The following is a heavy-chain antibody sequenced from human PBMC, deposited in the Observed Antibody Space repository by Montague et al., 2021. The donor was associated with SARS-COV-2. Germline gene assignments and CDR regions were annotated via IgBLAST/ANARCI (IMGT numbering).Heavy chain of an antibody. D-gene: IGHD3-3*01. J-gene: IGHJ5*02. CDR2: IYYSGST. Sequence: SETLSLTCTVSGGSVSSYYWSWIRQPPGKGLQWLGYIYYSGSTDYNPSLKSRVTMSVDTSKNQLSLRLNSVTTAATAVYFCARAGGFYDYWSGYSSSAGFFDPWGQGILVTVSS. V-gene: IGHV4-59*02. CDR3: ARAGGFYDYWSGYSSSAGFFDP. CDR1: GGSVSSYY.